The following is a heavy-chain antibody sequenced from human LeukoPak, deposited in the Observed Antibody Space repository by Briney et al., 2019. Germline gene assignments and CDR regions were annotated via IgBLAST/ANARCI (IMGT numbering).Heavy chain of an antibody. V-gene: IGHV3-23*01. CDR2: ISGSGGST. CDR3: AKALGITIFGVVSYYFDY. CDR1: GFTFSSYA. Sequence: GGSLRLSCAASGFTFSSYAMSWVRQAPGKGLEWVSAISGSGGSTYYADSGKGRFTISKDNSKNTLYMQMNSLRAEDTAVYYCAKALGITIFGVVSYYFDYWGQGTLVTVSS. J-gene: IGHJ4*02. D-gene: IGHD3-3*01.